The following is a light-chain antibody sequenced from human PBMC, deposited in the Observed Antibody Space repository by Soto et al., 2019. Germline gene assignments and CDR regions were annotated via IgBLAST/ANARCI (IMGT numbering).Light chain of an antibody. CDR2: GND. J-gene: IGLJ2*01. V-gene: IGLV1-40*01. CDR1: SSNIGSGFD. Sequence: QSVLTQPPSVSGAPGQSVTISCTGSSSNIGSGFDVHWYQQLPGTAPRLIIFGNDNRPSGVPDRFSGSKSGTSASLAIAGLQIEDEADYHCQSFDTSLSAWVFGGGTKLTVL. CDR3: QSFDTSLSAWV.